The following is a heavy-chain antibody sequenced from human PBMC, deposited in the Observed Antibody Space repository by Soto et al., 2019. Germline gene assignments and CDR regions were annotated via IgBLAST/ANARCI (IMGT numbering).Heavy chain of an antibody. Sequence: GGSLRLSCAASGFTFSSYAMSWVRQAPGKGLEWVSAISGSGGSTYYADSVKGRFTISRDNSKNTLYLQMNSLRAEDTAVYYCAKDFSGYYYDSSGHYVFDCRGQGSPVIVSS. CDR1: GFTFSSYA. CDR2: ISGSGGST. D-gene: IGHD3-22*01. CDR3: AKDFSGYYYDSSGHYVFDC. J-gene: IGHJ4*02. V-gene: IGHV3-23*01.